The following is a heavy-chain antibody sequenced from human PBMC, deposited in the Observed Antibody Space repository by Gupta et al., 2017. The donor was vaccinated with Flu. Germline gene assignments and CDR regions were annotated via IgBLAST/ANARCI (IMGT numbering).Heavy chain of an antibody. CDR1: GGSVFSNY. CDR2: IYYSGSP. V-gene: IGHV4-59*02. Sequence: QVQLQESGPGLVKPSETLSLTCTVSGGSVFSNYWTWIRQPPGKGLEWIGYIYYSGSPKYNPSLKSRVTISIDTSKNQFSLNLKSVTAADTAIYYCARDDTTRPARGWGQGTLVTVSS. J-gene: IGHJ4*02. D-gene: IGHD2-2*01. CDR3: ARDDTTRPARG.